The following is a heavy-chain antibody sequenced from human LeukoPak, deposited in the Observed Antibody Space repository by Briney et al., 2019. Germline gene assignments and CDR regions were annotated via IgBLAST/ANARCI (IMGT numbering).Heavy chain of an antibody. CDR2: ISGSDGRT. CDR1: GFPFSSYA. J-gene: IGHJ4*02. CDR3: AKVLTPDY. Sequence: GTLRLSCAASGFPFSSYAMSWVRQAPGKGLEWVSAISGSDGRTYYADSVKGRFTVSRDNSKNTLSLQMNSLRPEDTAVYYCAKVLTPDYWGQGTLVTVSS. V-gene: IGHV3-23*01.